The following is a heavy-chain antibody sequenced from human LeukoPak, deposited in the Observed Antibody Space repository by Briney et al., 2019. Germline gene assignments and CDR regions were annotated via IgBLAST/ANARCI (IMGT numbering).Heavy chain of an antibody. V-gene: IGHV4-59*01. D-gene: IGHD2-2*01. Sequence: SETLSLTCTVSGGSISSYYWSWIRQPPGKGLEWIGYIYYSGSTNYNPSLKSRVTISVDTSKNQFSLKLSSVPAADTAVYCCARALIVVVPAASNWFDPWGQGTLVTVSS. CDR1: GGSISSYY. CDR3: ARALIVVVPAASNWFDP. J-gene: IGHJ5*02. CDR2: IYYSGST.